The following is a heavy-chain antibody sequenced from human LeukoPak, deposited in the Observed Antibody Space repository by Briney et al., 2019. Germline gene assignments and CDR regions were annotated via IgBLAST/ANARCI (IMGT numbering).Heavy chain of an antibody. CDR2: IYTSEST. V-gene: IGHV4-4*07. CDR1: GGSISSYY. CDR3: ARVKDPGGYYYYYYMDV. D-gene: IGHD3-16*01. J-gene: IGHJ6*03. Sequence: NPSETLSLTCTVSGGSISSYYWSWIRQPAGKGLEWLGRIYTSESTNYNPSLKSRVTMSVDTSKNQFSLKLTSVTAADTAVYYCARVKDPGGYYYYYYMDVWGKGTTVTVSS.